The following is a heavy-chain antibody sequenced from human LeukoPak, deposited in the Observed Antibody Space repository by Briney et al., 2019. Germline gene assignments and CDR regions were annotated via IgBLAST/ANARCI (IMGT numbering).Heavy chain of an antibody. J-gene: IGHJ4*02. V-gene: IGHV1-18*01. D-gene: IGHD2-15*01. CDR2: ISVDNGKT. CDR3: ARVDCSGDSCYSAGY. Sequence: GASVKVSCKASGYTFFYYGVTWVRQVPGQGLEWMGWISVDNGKTNYAQKHQGRVTLTTDISTSTAYMELRSLRSDDTAVYYCARVDCSGDSCYSAGYWGQGTLVTVSS. CDR1: GYTFFYYG.